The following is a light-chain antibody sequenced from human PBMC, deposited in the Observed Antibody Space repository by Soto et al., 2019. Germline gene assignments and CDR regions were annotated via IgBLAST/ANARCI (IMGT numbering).Light chain of an antibody. J-gene: IGKJ5*01. CDR2: AAS. V-gene: IGKV1-9*01. CDR3: QQLNSYPQIT. CDR1: QGISSY. Sequence: IQLTQSPSSLSASVGDRVTITCRASQGISSYLAWYQQKPGKAPKLLIYAASTLQSGDPSRFSGSGSGTDFTLTISSLQPEDFATYYCQQLNSYPQITFGQGTRLEIK.